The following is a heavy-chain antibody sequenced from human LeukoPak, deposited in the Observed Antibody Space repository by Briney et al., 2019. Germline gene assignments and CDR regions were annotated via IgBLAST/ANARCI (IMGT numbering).Heavy chain of an antibody. CDR1: GGTFSSYA. CDR3: ARTIDFWSGAVAFDI. Sequence: ASVKVSCKASGGTFSSYAISWVRQAPGQGLEWMGGIIPIFGTANYAQKFQGRVTITTDESTSTAYMELSSLRSEDTAVYYCARTIDFWSGAVAFDIWGQGTMVTASS. D-gene: IGHD3-3*01. CDR2: IIPIFGTA. J-gene: IGHJ3*02. V-gene: IGHV1-69*05.